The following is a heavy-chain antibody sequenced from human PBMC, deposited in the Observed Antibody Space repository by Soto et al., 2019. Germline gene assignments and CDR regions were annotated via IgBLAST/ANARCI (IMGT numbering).Heavy chain of an antibody. J-gene: IGHJ6*02. V-gene: IGHV1-69*13. D-gene: IGHD2-2*01. Sequence: SVKVSCKASGGTFSSYAISWARQAPGQGLEWMGGIIPIFGTANYAQKFQGRVTITADESTSTAYMELSSLRSEDTAVYYCTRASTDIVVVPAAARPYYYYYGMDVWGQGTTVTVSS. CDR1: GGTFSSYA. CDR3: TRASTDIVVVPAAARPYYYYYGMDV. CDR2: IIPIFGTA.